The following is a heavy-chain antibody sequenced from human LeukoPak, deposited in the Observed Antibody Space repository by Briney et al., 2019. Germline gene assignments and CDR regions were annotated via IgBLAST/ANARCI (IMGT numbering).Heavy chain of an antibody. V-gene: IGHV4-4*07. CDR2: IYTSGST. CDR1: GGSISSYY. Sequence: SETLSLTCTVSGGSISSYYWSWIRQPAGKGLEWIGRIYTSGSTNYNSSLKSRVTMSVDTSKNQFSLKLSSVTAADTAVYYCARSGYSYGSALAVWYYMDVWGKGTTVTISS. D-gene: IGHD5-18*01. J-gene: IGHJ6*03. CDR3: ARSGYSYGSALAVWYYMDV.